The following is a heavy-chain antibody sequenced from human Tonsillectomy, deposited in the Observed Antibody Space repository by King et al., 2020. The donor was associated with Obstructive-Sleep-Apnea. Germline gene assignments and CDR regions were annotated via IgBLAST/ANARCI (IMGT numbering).Heavy chain of an antibody. CDR3: AREESAYYGAGPMDV. J-gene: IGHJ6*02. D-gene: IGHD3-10*01. V-gene: IGHV4-4*07. CDR1: GGSMSSFY. Sequence: QLQESGPGLVKPSETLSLTCSVSGGSMSSFYWSWIRQAAGKGLEWIGRIYTSGSTNYNPSLKSRVTLSVDTSNNQISLKLSSVTAADTAVYYCAREESAYYGAGPMDVWGQGTTVTVPS. CDR2: IYTSGST.